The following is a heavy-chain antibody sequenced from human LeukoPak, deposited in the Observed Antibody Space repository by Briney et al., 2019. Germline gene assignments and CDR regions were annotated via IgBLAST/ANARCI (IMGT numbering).Heavy chain of an antibody. CDR2: ISAYNGNT. V-gene: IGHV1-18*01. Sequence: ASVKVSCKASGYTFTSYGISWVRQAPGQGLEWMGWISAYNGNTNYAQKLQGRVTMTTDTSTSTAYMELRSLRSDDTAVYYCARGDSSSSWPLFYYFDYWGQGTLVTVSS. CDR3: ARGDSSSSWPLFYYFDY. CDR1: GYTFTSYG. J-gene: IGHJ4*02. D-gene: IGHD6-13*01.